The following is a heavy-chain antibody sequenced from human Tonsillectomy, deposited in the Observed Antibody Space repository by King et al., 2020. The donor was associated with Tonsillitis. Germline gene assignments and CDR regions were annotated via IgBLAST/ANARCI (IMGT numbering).Heavy chain of an antibody. Sequence: QLVQSGAEVKKPGASVKVSCKASGYFFTDYFMHWVRQAPGQGLEWMGWINPNSGCTTYAQKFQGRVTMTRDTSISTAYMELSRLKSDDTAVYYCAKALDNIVVVSAATLYYWGQGTLVTVPS. CDR1: GYFFTDYF. CDR2: INPNSGCT. D-gene: IGHD2-2*01. V-gene: IGHV1-2*02. J-gene: IGHJ4*02. CDR3: AKALDNIVVVSAATLYY.